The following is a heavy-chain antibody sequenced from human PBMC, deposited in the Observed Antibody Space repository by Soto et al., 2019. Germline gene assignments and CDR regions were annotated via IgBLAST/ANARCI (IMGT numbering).Heavy chain of an antibody. Sequence: EVQLVESGGGLVQPGGSLRLSCAASGFTFSRYWIHWVRQAPGKGLGWVSRINSDGSSTTYADSVKGRFTISRDNAKNTLYLQMNSLRAEDTAVYYCAREEIFGVVIDGFDIWGQGTMVTVSS. V-gene: IGHV3-74*01. J-gene: IGHJ3*02. D-gene: IGHD3-3*01. CDR2: INSDGSST. CDR3: AREEIFGVVIDGFDI. CDR1: GFTFSRYW.